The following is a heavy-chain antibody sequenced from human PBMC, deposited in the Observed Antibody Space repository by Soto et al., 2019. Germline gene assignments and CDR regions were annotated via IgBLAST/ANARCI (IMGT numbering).Heavy chain of an antibody. V-gene: IGHV3-11*01. D-gene: IGHD1-1*01. J-gene: IGHJ5*02. CDR3: ARDLFNPERWFDP. CDR2: ISSSGSTI. Sequence: GGSLRLSCAASGFTFSDYYMSWIRQAPGKGLEWVSYISSSGSTIYYADSVKGRFTISRDNAKNSLYLQMNSLRAEDTAVYYCARDLFNPERWFDPWGQGTLVTVSS. CDR1: GFTFSDYY.